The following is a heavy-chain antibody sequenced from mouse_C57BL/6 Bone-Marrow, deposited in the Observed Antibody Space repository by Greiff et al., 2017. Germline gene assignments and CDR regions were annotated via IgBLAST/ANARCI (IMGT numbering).Heavy chain of an antibody. D-gene: IGHD2-10*01. CDR3: ARKKPPYYCFAY. Sequence: QVQLQQSDAELVKPGASVKISCKVSGYTFTDHTIHWMKQRPEQGLEWIGNIYPRDGSTKYNEKFKGQATLTADKSSSTAYMQLNSLTSEDSAVYFCARKKPPYYCFAYWGQGTLVTVSA. J-gene: IGHJ3*01. V-gene: IGHV1-78*01. CDR1: GYTFTDHT. CDR2: IYPRDGST.